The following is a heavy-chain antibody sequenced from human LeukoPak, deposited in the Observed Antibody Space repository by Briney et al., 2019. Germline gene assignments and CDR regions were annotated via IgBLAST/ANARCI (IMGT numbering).Heavy chain of an antibody. CDR3: ARDILTGPFDY. Sequence: SQTLSLACTVSGGSISSGGYYWSWIRQHPGKGLEWIGYIYYSGSTYYNPSLKSRVTISVDTSKNQFSLKLSSVTAADTAVYYCARDILTGPFDYWGQGTLVTVSS. CDR1: GGSISSGGYY. CDR2: IYYSGST. J-gene: IGHJ4*02. V-gene: IGHV4-31*03. D-gene: IGHD3-9*01.